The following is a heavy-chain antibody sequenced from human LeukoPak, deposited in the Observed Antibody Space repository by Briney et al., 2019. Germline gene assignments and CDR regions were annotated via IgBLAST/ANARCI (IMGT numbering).Heavy chain of an antibody. D-gene: IGHD6-19*01. CDR3: AKGSSLVVAGTMTYYYYYYMDV. CDR1: GFTFSSYE. Sequence: GGSLRLSCAASGFTFSSYEMHWVRQAPGKGREWVSYISSSGSTIYYADSVKGRFTISRDNAKNSLELQMNSLRAEDTALYYCAKGSSLVVAGTMTYYYYYYMDVWGTGTTVTISS. CDR2: ISSSGSTI. V-gene: IGHV3-48*03. J-gene: IGHJ6*03.